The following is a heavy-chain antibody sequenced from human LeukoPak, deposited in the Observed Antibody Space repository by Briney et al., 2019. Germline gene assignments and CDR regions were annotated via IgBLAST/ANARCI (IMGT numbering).Heavy chain of an antibody. CDR3: ARGQEMATSYY. V-gene: IGHV4-34*01. CDR1: GGSFSGYY. CDR2: INHSGST. D-gene: IGHD5-24*01. Sequence: SETLSLTCAVYGGSFSGYYWSWIRQPPGKGLEWIGEINHSGSTNYNPSLKSRVTISVDTSKNQFSLKLSSVTAADTAVYYCARGQEMATSYYWGQGTLVTVSS. J-gene: IGHJ4*02.